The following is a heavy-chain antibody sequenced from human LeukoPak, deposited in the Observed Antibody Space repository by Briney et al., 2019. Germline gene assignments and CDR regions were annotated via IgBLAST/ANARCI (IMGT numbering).Heavy chain of an antibody. CDR1: GFTFSSYA. V-gene: IGHV3-23*01. J-gene: IGHJ3*02. CDR2: ISGSGGST. D-gene: IGHD6-19*01. Sequence: QPGGSLRLSCAASGFTFSSYAMSWVRQAPGKGLEWVSAISGSGGSTYYADSVKGRFTISRDNSKNTLYLQMNSLRAEDTAVYYCAKDQDGAVAGIWFPGAFDIWGQGTMVTVSS. CDR3: AKDQDGAVAGIWFPGAFDI.